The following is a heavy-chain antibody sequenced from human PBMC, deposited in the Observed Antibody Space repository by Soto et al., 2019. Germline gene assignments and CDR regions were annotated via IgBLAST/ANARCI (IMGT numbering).Heavy chain of an antibody. V-gene: IGHV6-1*01. CDR1: GDSVSSNSAA. J-gene: IGHJ6*02. D-gene: IGHD2-15*01. Sequence: PSQTLSLTCAISGDSVSSNSAAWNWIRQSPARGLXWVGXXXFXSXXXNXXAXAVKSRITINPDTSKNQFSLQLNSVTTEDTAVYYCARDFSGVMDVWGQGTTVTVSS. CDR2: XXFXSXXXN. CDR3: ARDFSGVMDV.